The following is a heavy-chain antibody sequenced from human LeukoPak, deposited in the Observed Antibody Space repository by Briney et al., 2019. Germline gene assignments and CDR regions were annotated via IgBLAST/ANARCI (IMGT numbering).Heavy chain of an antibody. J-gene: IGHJ4*02. V-gene: IGHV1-58*02. D-gene: IGHD3-22*01. Sequence: SVKVSCKASGFTFTSSAMQWVRQARGQRLEWIGWIVVGSGNTNYAQKFQERVTITRDMSTSTAYMELSGLRSEDTAVYYCAALQGYYDSSGYYPRPFDYWGQGTLVTVSS. CDR3: AALQGYYDSSGYYPRPFDY. CDR1: GFTFTSSA. CDR2: IVVGSGNT.